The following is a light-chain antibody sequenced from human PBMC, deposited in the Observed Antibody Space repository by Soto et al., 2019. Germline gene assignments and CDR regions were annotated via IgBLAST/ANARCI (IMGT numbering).Light chain of an antibody. Sequence: QAVVTQPPSASGTPGQRVTISCSGSSSNIGTNTVNWYQQFPGTAPELLIYSNDQRPSGVPDRFSGSKSGTSASLAIGGLQSDDEADYYCAVWDGSLNGWVFGGGTQLTVL. CDR2: SND. CDR3: AVWDGSLNGWV. V-gene: IGLV1-44*01. CDR1: SSNIGTNT. J-gene: IGLJ3*02.